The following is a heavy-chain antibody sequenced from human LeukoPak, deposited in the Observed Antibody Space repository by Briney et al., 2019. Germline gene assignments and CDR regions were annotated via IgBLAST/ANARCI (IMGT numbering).Heavy chain of an antibody. CDR1: GFSFSDYS. D-gene: IGHD6-13*01. CDR3: ARDFRIAAAVPSYFDY. Sequence: GGSLRLSCAAPGFSFSDYSLSWVRQAPGKGLEWVSFISSRGTHMYYLDSVKGRFTISRDNAKASLDLQLNSLRAEDTAVYFCARDFRIAAAVPSYFDYWGQGVLVTVSS. CDR2: ISSRGTHM. V-gene: IGHV3-21*01. J-gene: IGHJ4*02.